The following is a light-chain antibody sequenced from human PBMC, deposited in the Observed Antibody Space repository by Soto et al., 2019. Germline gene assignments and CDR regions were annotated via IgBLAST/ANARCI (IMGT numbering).Light chain of an antibody. V-gene: IGKV1-5*03. CDR1: RNIRSW. CDR3: QQYAVYSK. Sequence: DIQMTQSPSTLSASVGDRVTITCRASRNIRSWLAWYQQKPGKAPKLLIYKASDLESGVPSRFSASGSGTEFTLTISRLQPDDFGTYYCQQYAVYSKFGQGTRVDVK. J-gene: IGKJ1*01. CDR2: KAS.